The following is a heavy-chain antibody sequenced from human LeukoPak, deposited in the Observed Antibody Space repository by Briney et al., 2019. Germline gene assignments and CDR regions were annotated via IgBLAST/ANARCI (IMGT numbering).Heavy chain of an antibody. D-gene: IGHD3-22*01. CDR1: GYTFTSYG. CDR2: ISAYSGNT. V-gene: IGHV1-18*01. J-gene: IGHJ4*02. Sequence: ASVKVSCKASGYTFTSYGISWVRQAPGQGLEWMGWISAYSGNTNYAQKLQDRVTMTTDTSTSTAYMELKSLRSDDTAVYYCARDQFGYDSSGYYSYYFDYWGQGTLVTVSS. CDR3: ARDQFGYDSSGYYSYYFDY.